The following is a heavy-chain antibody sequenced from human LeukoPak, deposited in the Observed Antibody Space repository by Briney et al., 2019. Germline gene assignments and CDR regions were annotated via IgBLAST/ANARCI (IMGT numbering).Heavy chain of an antibody. Sequence: GRSLRLSCAASGFTFSNYGMHWVRQAPGKGLDWVAVIWYDGSNKYYADSVKGRFTISRDNSKNTLYLQMNSLRAEDTAVYYCASVYGSGSYFPDYWGQGTLVTVSS. CDR1: GFTFSNYG. CDR3: ASVYGSGSYFPDY. J-gene: IGHJ4*02. V-gene: IGHV3-33*01. D-gene: IGHD3-10*01. CDR2: IWYDGSNK.